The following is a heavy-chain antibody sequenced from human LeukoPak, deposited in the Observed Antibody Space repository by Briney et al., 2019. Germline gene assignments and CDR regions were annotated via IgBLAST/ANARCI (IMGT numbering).Heavy chain of an antibody. V-gene: IGHV3-21*01. Sequence: GGSLRLSCAASGFTFSSYSMNWVRQAPGKGLEWVSSISSSSSYIYYADSVKGRFTISRDNSKNTLYLQMNSLRAEDTAVYYCARPARGHYYDSSGYYYEAPYYFDYWGQGTLVTVSS. J-gene: IGHJ4*02. CDR2: ISSSSSYI. CDR1: GFTFSSYS. D-gene: IGHD3-22*01. CDR3: ARPARGHYYDSSGYYYEAPYYFDY.